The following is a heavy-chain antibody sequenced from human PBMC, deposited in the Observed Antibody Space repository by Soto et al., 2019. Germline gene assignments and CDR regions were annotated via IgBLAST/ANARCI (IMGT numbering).Heavy chain of an antibody. V-gene: IGHV3-33*01. CDR3: ARDPDQSSPGDY. CDR1: GFTFSSYG. J-gene: IGHJ4*02. CDR2: IWYDGSNK. Sequence: QSGGSLRLSCAASGFTFSSYGMHWVRQAPGKGLEWVAVIWYDGSNKYYADSVKGRFTISRDNSKNTLYLQMNSLRAEDTAVYYCARDPDQSSPGDYWGQGTLVTVSS. D-gene: IGHD1-26*01.